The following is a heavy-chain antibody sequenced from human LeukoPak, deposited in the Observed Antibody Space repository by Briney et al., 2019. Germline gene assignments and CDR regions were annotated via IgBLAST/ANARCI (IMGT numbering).Heavy chain of an antibody. CDR2: ISYDGSNE. CDR1: GFTLSSYA. V-gene: IGHV3-30*01. D-gene: IGHD1-26*01. Sequence: GGSLRLSCAASGFTLSSYAMHWVRQAPGKGLEWGAIISYDGSNEHYADSVKGRFTISRDNSKNTLYLQMNNLRAEDTAIYYCTRGRGSYSLDYWGRGTLVTVSS. J-gene: IGHJ4*02. CDR3: TRGRGSYSLDY.